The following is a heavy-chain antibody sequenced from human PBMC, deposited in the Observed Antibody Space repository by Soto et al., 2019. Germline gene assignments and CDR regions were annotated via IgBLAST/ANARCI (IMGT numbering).Heavy chain of an antibody. D-gene: IGHD2-8*01. CDR2: INPSGGST. V-gene: IGHV1-46*04. CDR3: ARDREGGKSTLVWAFEY. J-gene: IGHJ4*02. CDR1: GYTFTDYH. Sequence: QVQLVQSGAEVRRPGASVKVSCRASGYTFTDYHMHWVRQAPGQGLEWMGIINPSGGSTSYAQRLQGRVTMTRDTSTRTVHMELSSLRSEDTAVYFCARDREGGKSTLVWAFEYWGQGTLVTVSS.